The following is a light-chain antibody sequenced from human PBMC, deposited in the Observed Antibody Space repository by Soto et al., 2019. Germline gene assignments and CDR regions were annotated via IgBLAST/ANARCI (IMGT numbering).Light chain of an antibody. CDR3: QHYNSYSEA. CDR2: KAS. CDR1: QTISSW. J-gene: IGKJ1*01. V-gene: IGKV1-5*03. Sequence: DIRITLSLSTLSGSVGDRVTITCRASQTISSWLAWYQQKPGKAPKLLIYKASTLKSGVPSRFSGSGSGTEFTLTISSLQPDDFATYYCQHYNSYSEAFGPGTKVDIK.